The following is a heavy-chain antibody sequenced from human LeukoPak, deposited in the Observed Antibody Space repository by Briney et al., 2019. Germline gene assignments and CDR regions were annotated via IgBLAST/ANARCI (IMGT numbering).Heavy chain of an antibody. J-gene: IGHJ4*02. Sequence: ASRKVASKPAAYTLTGYYMHWERHAHEQGLEWKGWTNPNRADTKYGQTIEGRVTMNRDTCTSTAYMELSSVISEQTAMYDCARDCRVGYCSGGSVTYFDYCSQGTLVTVSS. CDR1: AYTLTGYY. CDR3: ARDCRVGYCSGGSVTYFDY. D-gene: IGHD2-15*01. V-gene: IGHV1-2*02. CDR2: TNPNRADT.